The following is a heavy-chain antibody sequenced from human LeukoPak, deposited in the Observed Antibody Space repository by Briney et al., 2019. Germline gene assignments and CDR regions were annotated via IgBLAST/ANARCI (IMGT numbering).Heavy chain of an antibody. J-gene: IGHJ4*02. CDR3: ATGDGYFDWLSSPFDY. CDR1: GYSFTSYW. CDR2: IYPGDSDT. D-gene: IGHD3-9*01. V-gene: IGHV5-51*01. Sequence: GESLQISCKGSGYSFTSYWIGWVRQMPGKGLEWMGIIYPGDSDTRYSPSFQGQVTISADKSISTAYLQWSSLKASDTAMYYCATGDGYFDWLSSPFDYWGQGTLVTVSS.